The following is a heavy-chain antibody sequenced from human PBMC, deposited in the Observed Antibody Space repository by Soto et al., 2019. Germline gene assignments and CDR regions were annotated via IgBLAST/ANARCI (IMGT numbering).Heavy chain of an antibody. J-gene: IGHJ5*02. CDR3: ARAAPSSIVVVPARRRNWFDP. CDR1: GGSFSGYY. V-gene: IGHV4-34*01. CDR2: INHSGST. D-gene: IGHD2-2*01. Sequence: SDTVSLTXAVYGGSFSGYYWSWIRQPPGKGLEWMGEINHSGSTNYHPSLKSRVTISVDTSKNQFSLELSSVTAADTAVYYCARAAPSSIVVVPARRRNWFDPWGQGTLVTVSS.